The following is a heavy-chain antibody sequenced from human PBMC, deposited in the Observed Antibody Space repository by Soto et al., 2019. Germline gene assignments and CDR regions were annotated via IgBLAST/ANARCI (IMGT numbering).Heavy chain of an antibody. CDR3: ARHGSSGVRSFVY. V-gene: IGHV3-53*02. D-gene: IGHD6-19*01. CDR1: GFTVSSNY. CDR2: IYSGGST. Sequence: EVQLVETGGGLIQPGGSLRLSCAASGFTVSSNYMSWVRQAPGKGLEWVSVIYSGGSTYYADSVKGRFTISRDNSKNTLYLQMNSLRAEDTAVYYCARHGSSGVRSFVYWGQGTLVTVSS. J-gene: IGHJ4*02.